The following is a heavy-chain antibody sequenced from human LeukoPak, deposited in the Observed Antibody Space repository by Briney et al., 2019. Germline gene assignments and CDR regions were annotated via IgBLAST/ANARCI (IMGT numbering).Heavy chain of an antibody. J-gene: IGHJ4*02. V-gene: IGHV3-21*01. Sequence: GFLRLSCAASGFTFSSYSMNWVRQAPGKGLEWVSSISSSSSYIYYADSVKGRFTISRDNAKNSLYLQMNSLRAEDTAVYYCARGELVVILDYWGQGTLVTVSS. D-gene: IGHD3-22*01. CDR2: ISSSSSYI. CDR3: ARGELVVILDY. CDR1: GFTFSSYS.